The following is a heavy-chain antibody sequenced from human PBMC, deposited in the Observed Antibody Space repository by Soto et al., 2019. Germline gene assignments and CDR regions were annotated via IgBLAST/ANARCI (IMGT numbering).Heavy chain of an antibody. V-gene: IGHV3-30-3*01. Sequence: QEQLVESGGGVVQPGRSLRLSCAASGFALTPYAMHWVRQAPGTGLAWVAIISYDGSYRSYGDSVNGPFTISRDNSENSLYLQMDPLRSEDTAVYYCARDWDRGGGIYIWTCDLWGRGTLGTFSS. J-gene: IGHJ2*01. D-gene: IGHD1-1*01. CDR3: ARDWDRGGGIYIWTCDL. CDR2: ISYDGSYR. CDR1: GFALTPYA.